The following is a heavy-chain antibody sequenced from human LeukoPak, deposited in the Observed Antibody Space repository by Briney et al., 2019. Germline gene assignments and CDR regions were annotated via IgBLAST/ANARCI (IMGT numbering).Heavy chain of an antibody. V-gene: IGHV3-23*01. CDR2: ISGSGGST. CDR1: GFTFSSYS. CDR3: AKDPQSITIFGVVNYFDY. J-gene: IGHJ4*02. D-gene: IGHD3-3*01. Sequence: GSLRLSCAASGFTFSSYSMNWVRQAPGKGLEWVSAISGSGGSTYYADSVKGRFTISRDNSENTLYLQMNSLRAEDTAVYYCAKDPQSITIFGVVNYFDYWGQGTLVTVSS.